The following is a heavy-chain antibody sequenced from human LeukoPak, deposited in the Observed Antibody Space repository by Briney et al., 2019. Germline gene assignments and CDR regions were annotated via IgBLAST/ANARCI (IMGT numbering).Heavy chain of an antibody. J-gene: IGHJ5*02. V-gene: IGHV3-53*01. CDR2: IYSAGGT. CDR1: GFTVSNNY. D-gene: IGHD2-21*01. Sequence: PGGSLRLSCAASGFTVSNNYMSWVRRAAGKGLEWVALIYSAGGTYYADSVKGRFTISRDNSKNTLHLQMNSLRAEDTAVYYCVRXSGELGAWGQGTLVTVSS. CDR3: VRXSGELGA.